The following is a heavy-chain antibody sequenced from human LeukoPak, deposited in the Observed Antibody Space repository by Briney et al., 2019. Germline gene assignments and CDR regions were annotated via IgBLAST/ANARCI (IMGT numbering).Heavy chain of an antibody. J-gene: IGHJ3*02. CDR3: ARDLHRRWELGGRAFDI. CDR2: IIPILGTA. D-gene: IGHD1-26*01. V-gene: IGHV1-69*13. Sequence: SVKVSCKASGGTFSSYAISWVRQAPGQGLEWMGGIIPILGTANYAQKFQGRVTITADESTSTAYMELSSLRSEDTAVYYCARDLHRRWELGGRAFDIWGQGTMVTVSS. CDR1: GGTFSSYA.